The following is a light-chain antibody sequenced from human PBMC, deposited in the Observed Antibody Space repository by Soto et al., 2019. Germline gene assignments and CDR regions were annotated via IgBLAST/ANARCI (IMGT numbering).Light chain of an antibody. V-gene: IGLV1-47*02. CDR2: SNN. J-gene: IGLJ2*01. CDR3: ASWDDRLGAVI. CDR1: SSNIGGTNY. Sequence: QSVLTQPPSASGTPGQKVFISCSGSSSNIGGTNYAYWYQQLPGAAPKLLMHSNNLRPSGVPERISGYKFGTAASLAISGLRSEDEGVYYCASWDDRLGAVIFGGGTKLTVL.